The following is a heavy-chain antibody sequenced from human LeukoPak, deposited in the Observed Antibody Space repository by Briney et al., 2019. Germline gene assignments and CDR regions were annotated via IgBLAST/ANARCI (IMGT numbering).Heavy chain of an antibody. CDR1: GYTLTELS. CDR3: ARDIENRYYYDSGRNAFDI. Sequence: ASVKVSCKVSGYTLTELSMHWVRQAPGKGLEWMGGFDPEDGETIYAQKFQGRVTMTEDTSTDTAYMELSSLRSEDTAVYYCARDIENRYYYDSGRNAFDIWGQGTMVTVSS. CDR2: FDPEDGET. J-gene: IGHJ3*02. D-gene: IGHD3-22*01. V-gene: IGHV1-24*01.